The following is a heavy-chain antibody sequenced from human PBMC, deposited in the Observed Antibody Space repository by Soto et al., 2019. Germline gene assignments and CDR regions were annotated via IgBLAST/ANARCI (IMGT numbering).Heavy chain of an antibody. D-gene: IGHD2-2*01. J-gene: IGHJ6*03. Sequence: GASVKVSCKASGYTFTSYYMHWVRQAPGQGLEWMGIINPSGGSTSYAQKFQGRVTMTRDTSTSTVYMELSSLGSEDTAVYYCARDGKNIPAARYYYYYYMDVWGKGTTVTVSS. V-gene: IGHV1-46*03. CDR1: GYTFTSYY. CDR2: INPSGGST. CDR3: ARDGKNIPAARYYYYYYMDV.